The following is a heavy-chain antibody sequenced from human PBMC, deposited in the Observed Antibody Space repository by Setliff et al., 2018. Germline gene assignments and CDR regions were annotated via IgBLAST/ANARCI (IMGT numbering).Heavy chain of an antibody. CDR3: ARGATVVIYYYMDV. D-gene: IGHD4-17*01. J-gene: IGHJ6*03. CDR2: FDPEDGET. Sequence: ASVKVSCKVSGYRLIEVSMHWVRQAPGKGLEWMGGFDPEDGETIYAQKFQGRVTMTEDTSTDTAYMELSSLRSEDTAVYYCARGATVVIYYYMDVWGKGTTVTVSS. V-gene: IGHV1-24*01. CDR1: GYRLIEVS.